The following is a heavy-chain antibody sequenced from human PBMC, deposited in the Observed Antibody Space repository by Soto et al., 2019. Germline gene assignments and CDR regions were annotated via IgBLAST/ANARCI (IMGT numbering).Heavy chain of an antibody. V-gene: IGHV1-46*01. Sequence: PGASVKVSCKASGYTFTSYYMHWVRQAPGQGLEWMGIINPSGGSTSYAQKFQGRVTMTRDTSTSTVYMELSSLRSEDTAVYYCARGTYYDFWSGTEPYYYYYGMDVWGQGTTVTVSS. CDR1: GYTFTSYY. D-gene: IGHD3-3*01. J-gene: IGHJ6*02. CDR2: INPSGGST. CDR3: ARGTYYDFWSGTEPYYYYYGMDV.